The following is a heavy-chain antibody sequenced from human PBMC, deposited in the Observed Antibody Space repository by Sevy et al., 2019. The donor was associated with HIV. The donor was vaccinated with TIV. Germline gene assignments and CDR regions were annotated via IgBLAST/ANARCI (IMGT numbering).Heavy chain of an antibody. CDR2: INSDGSST. D-gene: IGHD6-19*01. Sequence: GGSLRLSCAASGFTFSSYWMHWVRQAPGKGPVWVSRINSDGSSTSYADSVKGRFTISRDNAKNTLYLQMNSLRAEDTAVYYCACRYSSGWRFDYWGQGTLVTVSS. J-gene: IGHJ4*02. CDR3: ACRYSSGWRFDY. CDR1: GFTFSSYW. V-gene: IGHV3-74*01.